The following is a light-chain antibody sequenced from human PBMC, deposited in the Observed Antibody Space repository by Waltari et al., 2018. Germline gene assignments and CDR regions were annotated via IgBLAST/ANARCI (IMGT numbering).Light chain of an antibody. CDR3: NSYTSTSKVL. CDR2: EVS. V-gene: IGLV2-18*02. CDR1: ISDLGIHYC. Sequence: QSDLNQSPSVFGSPGQSVIISCTGTISDLGIHYCVPWYPQSPGTAPKLLLYEVSGRSAGVPARFAGSKCGNTASLSSSGLQAEDEDYYYCNSYTSTSKVLFGEGTKLTVL. J-gene: IGLJ2*01.